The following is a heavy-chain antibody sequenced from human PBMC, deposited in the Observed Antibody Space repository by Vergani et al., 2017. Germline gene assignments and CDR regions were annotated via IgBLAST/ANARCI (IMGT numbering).Heavy chain of an antibody. CDR1: GGTFSSYA. Sequence: QVQLVQSGAEVKKPGSSVKVSCKASGGTFSSYAISWVRQAPGQGLEWMGGIIPIFGIANYAQKFQGRVTITADKSTSTAYMELSSLRSEDTAVYYCARDTSRLGEVRGVLYYYCMDVWGQGTTVTVSS. CDR3: ARDTSRLGEVRGVLYYYCMDV. V-gene: IGHV1-69*17. J-gene: IGHJ6*02. CDR2: IIPIFGIA. D-gene: IGHD3-10*01.